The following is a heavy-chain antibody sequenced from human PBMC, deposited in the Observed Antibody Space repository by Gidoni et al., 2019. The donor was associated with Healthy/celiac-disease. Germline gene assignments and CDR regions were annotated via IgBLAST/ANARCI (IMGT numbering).Heavy chain of an antibody. D-gene: IGHD3-10*01. CDR1: GGSISSIIYY. CDR2: IYYSGST. CDR3: ARGFTTYYYGSGSYRGPRPDAFDI. V-gene: IGHV4-39*01. Sequence: QLQLQESGPGLVKPSETLSLTCTVSGGSISSIIYYWGWIRQPPGKGLEWIGSIYYSGSTYYNPSLKSRVTISVDTSKNQFSLKLSSVTAADTAVYYCARGFTTYYYGSGSYRGPRPDAFDIWGQGTMVTVSS. J-gene: IGHJ3*02.